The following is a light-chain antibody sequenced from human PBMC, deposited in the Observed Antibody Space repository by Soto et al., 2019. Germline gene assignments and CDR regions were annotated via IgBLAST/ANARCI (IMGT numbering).Light chain of an antibody. CDR3: SSYTSTSTV. CDR2: EVS. CDR1: SSDVGAYNY. Sequence: QSALTQPASVSGSPGQSITISCTGTSSDVGAYNYVSWYQQHPGKAPKLMIYEVSNRPPGVSNRFSGSKSANTASLTISGLQAEDEADYYCSSYTSTSTVFGTGTKVTVL. J-gene: IGLJ1*01. V-gene: IGLV2-14*01.